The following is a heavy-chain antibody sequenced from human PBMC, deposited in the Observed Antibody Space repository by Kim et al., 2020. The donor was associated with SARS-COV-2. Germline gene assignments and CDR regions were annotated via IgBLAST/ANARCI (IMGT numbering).Heavy chain of an antibody. CDR3: ASTSDRDYDSSGYYPYYYYYYYMDV. Sequence: GGSLRLSCAASGFTFSSYSMNWVRQAPGKGLEWVSSISSSSSYIYYADSVKGQFTISRDNAKNSLYLQMNSLRAEDTAVYYCASTSDRDYDSSGYYPYYYYYYYMDVWGKGTTVTVSS. D-gene: IGHD3-22*01. J-gene: IGHJ6*03. V-gene: IGHV3-21*01. CDR2: ISSSSSYI. CDR1: GFTFSSYS.